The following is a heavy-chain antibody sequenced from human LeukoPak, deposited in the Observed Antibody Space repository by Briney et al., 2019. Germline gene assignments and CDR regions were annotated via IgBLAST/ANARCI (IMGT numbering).Heavy chain of an antibody. CDR2: ISSSSSYI. V-gene: IGHV3-21*01. CDR3: ARDRGDGYIHDAFDI. CDR1: GFTFSSYS. D-gene: IGHD5-24*01. J-gene: IGHJ3*02. Sequence: GGSLRLSCAASGFTFSSYSMNWVRQAPGKGLEWVSSISSSSSYIYYADSVKGRFTISRDNAKNSLYLQMNSLRAEDTAVYYCARDRGDGYIHDAFDIWGQGTMVTVSS.